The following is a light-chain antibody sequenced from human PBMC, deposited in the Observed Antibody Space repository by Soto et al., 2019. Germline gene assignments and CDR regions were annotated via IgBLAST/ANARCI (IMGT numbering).Light chain of an antibody. Sequence: QLVLTQSPSASASLGASGKLTCTLSSGHSSYAIAWPQQQPEKGPRYLMKLNSDGSHSKGDGIPDRFSGSSSGAERYLTISSIQSEDEADYYCQTWGTGIWVFGGGTKLTVL. CDR1: SGHSSYA. J-gene: IGLJ3*02. CDR2: LNSDGSH. V-gene: IGLV4-69*01. CDR3: QTWGTGIWV.